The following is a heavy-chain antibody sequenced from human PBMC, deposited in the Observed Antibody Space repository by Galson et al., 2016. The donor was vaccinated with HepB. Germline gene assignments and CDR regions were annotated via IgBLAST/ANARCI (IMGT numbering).Heavy chain of an antibody. V-gene: IGHV3-9*01. CDR2: ISWNSGRI. J-gene: IGHJ4*02. CDR1: GFTFDDYG. D-gene: IGHD3-10*01. CDR3: ARVLRRGANIFDC. Sequence: SLRLSCAASGFTFDDYGMHWVRQAPGKGLEWVSSISWNSGRIAYADSVKGRFTISSDNAKNSLYRQMNSLRTEDTALYYCARVLRRGANIFDCWGQGTLVTVSS.